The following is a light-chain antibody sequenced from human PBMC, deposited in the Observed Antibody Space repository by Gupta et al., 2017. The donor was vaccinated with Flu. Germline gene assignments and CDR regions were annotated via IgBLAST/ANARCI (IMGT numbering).Light chain of an antibody. CDR2: EVN. CDR3: SAYAGSNNFEV. V-gene: IGLV2-8*01. CDR1: YNY. Sequence: YNYVSWYQQHPGKAPKLMIYEVNKRPSGVPDRFSGSKSGIPASLTVSGLQAEDGADYYCSAYAGSNNFEVFGGGTKLTVV. J-gene: IGLJ3*02.